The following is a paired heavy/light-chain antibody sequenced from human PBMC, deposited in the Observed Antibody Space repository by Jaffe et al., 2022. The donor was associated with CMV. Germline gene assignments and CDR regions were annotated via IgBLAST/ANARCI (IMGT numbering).Light chain of an antibody. J-gene: IGLJ2*01. CDR1: ALPNQD. Sequence: SYELTQPPSVSVSPGQTAKITCSGEALPNQDVYWYQQRPGQAPVLVIFKGTGRPSNIPERFSGSTSGTTVTLTISGVQAEDEADYYCQSTDTSTTYKVFGGGTKLTVL. CDR2: KGT. CDR3: QSTDTSTTYKV. V-gene: IGLV3-25*03.
Heavy chain of an antibody. CDR3: AKDIYDDYNLGGCFED. J-gene: IGHJ4*02. V-gene: IGHV3-9*01. Sequence: EVKLVESGGGLEQPGGSLRLSCGASGFVFQDHAMHWVRQAPGKGLEWVSGISGNSAMRGYADPVKGRFTISRDNAKNSLFLQMNSLRPEDTALYYCAKDIYDDYNLGGCFEDWGQGILVSVSS. CDR1: GFVFQDHA. CDR2: ISGNSAMR. D-gene: IGHD4-17*01.